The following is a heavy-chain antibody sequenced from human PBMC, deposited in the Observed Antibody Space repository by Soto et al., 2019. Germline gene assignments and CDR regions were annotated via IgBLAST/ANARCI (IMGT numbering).Heavy chain of an antibody. Sequence: QVQLVESGGGVVQPGRSLRLSCAASGFTFSSYGMHWVRQAPGKGLEWVAVISYDGSNKYYADSVKGRFTISRDNSKNTLYLQMNSLRAEDTAVYYCAKVLYDSSGYSYGMDVWGQGTTVTVSS. J-gene: IGHJ6*02. CDR2: ISYDGSNK. CDR1: GFTFSSYG. D-gene: IGHD3-22*01. V-gene: IGHV3-30*18. CDR3: AKVLYDSSGYSYGMDV.